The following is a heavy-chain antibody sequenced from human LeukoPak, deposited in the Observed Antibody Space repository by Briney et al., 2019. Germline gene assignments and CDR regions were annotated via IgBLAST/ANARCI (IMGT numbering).Heavy chain of an antibody. D-gene: IGHD2-2*02. Sequence: TGGSLRLSCAASGFTFSTYAMHWVRQAPGKGLEWVAVISYDGSNKYYADSVKGRFTISRDNSKNTLYLQMNSLRAEDTAVYYCARSDCGSASCYTGSNWGQGTLVTVSS. CDR1: GFTFSTYA. J-gene: IGHJ4*02. V-gene: IGHV3-30-3*01. CDR3: ARSDCGSASCYTGSN. CDR2: ISYDGSNK.